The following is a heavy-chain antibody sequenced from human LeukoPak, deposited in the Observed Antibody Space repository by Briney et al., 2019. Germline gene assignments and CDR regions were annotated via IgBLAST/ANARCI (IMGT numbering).Heavy chain of an antibody. J-gene: IGHJ4*02. V-gene: IGHV3-33*06. D-gene: IGHD3-22*01. Sequence: GGSLRLSCAASGFIFSTYGMHWVRQAPGKGLEWVTAIWYGGSNKYYADSVKGRFTISRDNSKNTLYLQMNSLRAEDTAVYYCAKGMGAYYDISGPFDYWGQGTLVTVSS. CDR2: IWYGGSNK. CDR1: GFIFSTYG. CDR3: AKGMGAYYDISGPFDY.